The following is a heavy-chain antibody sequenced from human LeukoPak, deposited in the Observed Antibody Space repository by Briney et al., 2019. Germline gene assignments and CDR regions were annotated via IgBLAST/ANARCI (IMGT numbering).Heavy chain of an antibody. J-gene: IGHJ4*02. D-gene: IGHD6-13*01. CDR1: GFTFSSYA. V-gene: IGHV3-48*04. CDR2: ISSSGSTI. Sequence: GGSLRLSCAASGFTFSSYAMSWVRQAPGKGLEWVSYISSSGSTIAYVDSVKGRFTISRDNAKNSLYLQMHTLRAEDTAVYYCVRAPYSSSWYHFDYWGQGTLVTVSS. CDR3: VRAPYSSSWYHFDY.